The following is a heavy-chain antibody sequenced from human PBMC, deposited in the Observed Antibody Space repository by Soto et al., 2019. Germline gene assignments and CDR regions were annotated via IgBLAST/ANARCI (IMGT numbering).Heavy chain of an antibody. Sequence: SETLSLTCTVSGYSISSGGYYYSWIRQHPGEGLEWIGYIYYSGNTYYNPSLTSRVTISVDTSKNQFSLKLSSVTAADTAVYYCASESRQYSRMNWLDPWGQGTLVTVSS. D-gene: IGHD2-21*01. CDR1: GYSISSGGYY. CDR2: IYYSGNT. CDR3: ASESRQYSRMNWLDP. V-gene: IGHV4-31*03. J-gene: IGHJ5*02.